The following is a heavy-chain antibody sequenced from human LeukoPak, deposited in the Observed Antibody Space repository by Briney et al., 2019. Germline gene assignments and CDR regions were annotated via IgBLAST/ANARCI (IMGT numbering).Heavy chain of an antibody. Sequence: GESLKISCKGSGHSFGNYWIAWVRQMPGKGLEWMGIIYPDDSETRYSPSFQGQVTISADKSISTAYLQWSSLKASDTAVYYCARQYPGGYYDSRGYGDYWGQGTLVSVSS. V-gene: IGHV5-51*01. CDR1: GHSFGNYW. CDR3: ARQYPGGYYDSRGYGDY. D-gene: IGHD3-22*01. CDR2: IYPDDSET. J-gene: IGHJ4*02.